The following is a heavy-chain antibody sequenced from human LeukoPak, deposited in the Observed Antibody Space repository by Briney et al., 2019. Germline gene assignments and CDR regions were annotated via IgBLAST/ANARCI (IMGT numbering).Heavy chain of an antibody. D-gene: IGHD1-26*01. CDR3: ARVVGATIDY. Sequence: PGGSLRLSCAASGFTVSSKYMSWIRQAPGKGLEWVSYISSSGSTIYYADSVKGRFTTSRDNAKNSLYLQMNSLRAEDTAVYYCARVVGATIDYWGQGTLVTVSS. CDR1: GFTVSSKY. CDR2: ISSSGSTI. V-gene: IGHV3-11*01. J-gene: IGHJ4*02.